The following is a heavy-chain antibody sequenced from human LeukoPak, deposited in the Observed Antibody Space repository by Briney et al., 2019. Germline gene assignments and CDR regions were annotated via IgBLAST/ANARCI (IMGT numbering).Heavy chain of an antibody. V-gene: IGHV3-30*18. Sequence: GGSLRLSCAASGFTFSSYGMHWVRQAPGKGLEWVAVISYDGSNKYYADSVKGRFTISRDNSKNTLYLQMNSLRAEDTALYYCAKAAAAPGFDFWGQGTLVTVSS. CDR3: AKAAAAPGFDF. D-gene: IGHD6-13*01. J-gene: IGHJ4*02. CDR2: ISYDGSNK. CDR1: GFTFSSYG.